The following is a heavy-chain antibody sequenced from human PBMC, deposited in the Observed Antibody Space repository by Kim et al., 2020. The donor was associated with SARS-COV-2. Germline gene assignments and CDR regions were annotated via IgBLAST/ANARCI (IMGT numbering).Heavy chain of an antibody. V-gene: IGHV1-24*01. Sequence: ASVKVSCKVSGYTLTELSMHWVRQAPGKGLEWMGGFDPEDGETIYAQRFQGRVTMTADTSTDTAYMELSSLRSEDTAVYYCVTPSLAAAGLPAGLDVCG. J-gene: IGHJ3*01. CDR2: FDPEDGET. CDR1: GYTLTELS. D-gene: IGHD6-13*01. CDR3: VTPSLAAAGLPAGLDV.